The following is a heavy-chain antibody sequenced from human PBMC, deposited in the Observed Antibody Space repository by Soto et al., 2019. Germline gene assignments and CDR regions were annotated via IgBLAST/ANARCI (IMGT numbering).Heavy chain of an antibody. V-gene: IGHV1-18*01. J-gene: IGHJ6*02. CDR2: ISAYNGNT. Sequence: QVQLVQSGGEVKKPGASVKVSCKTSGYSFTTSGISLVRQSPGQGLEWVGWISAYNGNTNYAQKLQDIVTMTTDTSTSTAYMELRSLRSDYTAVYYCARAGPDPDYYDGMDVWGQGSTVTVSS. CDR1: GYSFTTSG. CDR3: ARAGPDPDYYDGMDV.